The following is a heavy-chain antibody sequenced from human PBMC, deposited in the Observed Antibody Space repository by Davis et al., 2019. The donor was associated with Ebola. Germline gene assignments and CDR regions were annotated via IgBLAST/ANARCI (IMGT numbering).Heavy chain of an antibody. CDR2: INAGNGNT. CDR1: GYTFTSYA. CDR3: ARDQRRRGGTTVTSNWFDP. V-gene: IGHV1-3*01. Sequence: ASVQVSCKASGYTFTSYAMHWVRQAPGQRLEWMGWINAGNGNTKYSQKFQGRVTITRDTSASTAYMELSSLRSEDTAVYYCARDQRRRGGTTVTSNWFDPWGQGTLVTVSS. J-gene: IGHJ5*02. D-gene: IGHD4-17*01.